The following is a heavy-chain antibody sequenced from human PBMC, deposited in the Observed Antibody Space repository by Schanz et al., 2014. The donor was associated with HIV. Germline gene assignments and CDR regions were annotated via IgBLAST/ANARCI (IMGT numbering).Heavy chain of an antibody. CDR1: GLTLSSYG. CDR3: ARGRYAPNYYDSSTYPYYFDY. CDR2: INSDGSIT. V-gene: IGHV3-74*02. Sequence: EVQVLESGGDLVQPGGSLRLSCAASGLTLSSYGMSWVRQAPGKGLEWVSRINSDGSITTYADSVKGRFTISRDNAKNTLYLQMNSLRAEDTAVHYCARGRYAPNYYDSSTYPYYFDYWGQGTLVTVSS. D-gene: IGHD3-22*01. J-gene: IGHJ4*02.